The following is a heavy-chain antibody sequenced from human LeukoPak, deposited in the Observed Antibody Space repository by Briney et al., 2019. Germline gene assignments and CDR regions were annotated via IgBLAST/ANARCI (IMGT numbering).Heavy chain of an antibody. Sequence: SETLSLTCAVYGGSFSGYYWSWIRQPPGKGLEWIGEINHSGSTNYNPSLKSRVTISVDTSENQFSLKLSSVTAADTAVYYCAAEFDNEQWLDWDYWGRGTLVTVSS. V-gene: IGHV4-34*01. D-gene: IGHD6-19*01. CDR1: GGSFSGYY. CDR2: INHSGST. J-gene: IGHJ4*02. CDR3: AAEFDNEQWLDWDY.